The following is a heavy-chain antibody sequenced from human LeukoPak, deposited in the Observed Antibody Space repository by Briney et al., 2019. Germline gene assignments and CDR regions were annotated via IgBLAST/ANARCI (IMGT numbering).Heavy chain of an antibody. V-gene: IGHV4-39*01. CDR2: IYYSGST. J-gene: IGHJ5*02. D-gene: IGHD2-21*02. Sequence: SETLSLTCTVSAGSISSSTYYWGWIRQPPGKGLEWIGSIYYSGSTYYNPSLKSRVTISVDTSKNQFSLKLSSVTAADTAVYYCARLIEAYCGGDCYFNWFDPWGQGTLVTVSS. CDR3: ARLIEAYCGGDCYFNWFDP. CDR1: AGSISSSTYY.